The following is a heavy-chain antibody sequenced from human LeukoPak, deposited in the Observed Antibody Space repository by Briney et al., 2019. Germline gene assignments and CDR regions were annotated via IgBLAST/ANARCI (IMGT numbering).Heavy chain of an antibody. J-gene: IGHJ4*02. CDR3: ARDLIAARRFWGGFDY. D-gene: IGHD6-6*01. CDR1: GYTFTSYY. CDR2: INPSGGST. V-gene: IGHV1-46*01. Sequence: GASVKVSCKASGYTFTSYYMHWVRQAPGQGLEWMGIINPSGGSTSYAQKFQGRVTMTRDMSTSTVYMELSSLRSEDTAVYYCARDLIAARRFWGGFDYWGQGTLVTVSS.